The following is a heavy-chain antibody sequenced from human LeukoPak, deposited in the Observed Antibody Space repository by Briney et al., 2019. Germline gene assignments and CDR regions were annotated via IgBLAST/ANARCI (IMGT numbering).Heavy chain of an antibody. V-gene: IGHV3-23*01. D-gene: IGHD3-3*01. CDR3: ANNFDP. CDR2: ISGSDDNT. CDR1: GFTFNNYA. J-gene: IGHJ5*02. Sequence: PGGSLRPSCAASGFTFNNYAMSWVRQAPGKGLEWVSTISGSDDNTYYADSVKGRFTISRDISKNTLYLQMNSLRSDDTAVYYCANNFDPWGQGTLVTVSS.